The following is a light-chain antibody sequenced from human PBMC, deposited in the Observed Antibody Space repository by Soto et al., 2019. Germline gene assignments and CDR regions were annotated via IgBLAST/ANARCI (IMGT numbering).Light chain of an antibody. CDR1: SSDVGGYKY. Sequence: QSVLTQPPSASGSPGQSVTISCTGTSSDVGGYKYVSWYQQHPGKAPKLMIYGXXXXXXXXXXXXXXSKSGNTASLTVSGXXXEXXXXXXCSSYAGSNNSLVFGTGTKVTVL. CDR3: SSYAGSNNSLV. CDR2: GXX. V-gene: IGLV2-8*01. J-gene: IGLJ1*01.